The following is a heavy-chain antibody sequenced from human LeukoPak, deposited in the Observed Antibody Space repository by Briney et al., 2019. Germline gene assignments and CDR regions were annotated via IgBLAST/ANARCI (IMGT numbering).Heavy chain of an antibody. Sequence: GGSLRLSCAASGFTFSNAWMSWVRQAPGKGLEWVGRIKSKTDGGTTDYAAPVKGRFTISRDDSKNTPYLQMNSLKTEDTAVYYCTTVLAGTGGMDVWGQGTTVTVSS. CDR3: TTVLAGTGGMDV. J-gene: IGHJ6*02. CDR1: GFTFSNAW. D-gene: IGHD1-14*01. CDR2: IKSKTDGGTT. V-gene: IGHV3-15*01.